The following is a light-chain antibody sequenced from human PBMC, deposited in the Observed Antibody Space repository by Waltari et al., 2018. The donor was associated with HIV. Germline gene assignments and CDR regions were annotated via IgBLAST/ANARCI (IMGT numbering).Light chain of an antibody. Sequence: QSVLTQPPSASGTPGQRVAISCSGSSSNIGSNTITWYQQLSGTAPKLLINSNKQRPSGVPARFSGSKSGTSGSLAISGLQSEDEADYYCAAWDDNRNAVVFGGGTKLTVL. V-gene: IGLV1-44*01. CDR1: SSNIGSNT. J-gene: IGLJ2*01. CDR3: AAWDDNRNAVV. CDR2: SNK.